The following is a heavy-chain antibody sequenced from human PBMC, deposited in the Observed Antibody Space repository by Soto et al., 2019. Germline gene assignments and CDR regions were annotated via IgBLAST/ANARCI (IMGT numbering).Heavy chain of an antibody. D-gene: IGHD3-10*01. Sequence: ASVKVSCKASGYTFTSYAMHWVRQAPGQRLGWMGWINAGNGNTKYSQKFQGRVTITRDTSASTAYMELSSLRSEDTAVYYCARGGVKSFGELSNWSDPWGQATQVTVS. J-gene: IGHJ5*02. V-gene: IGHV1-3*01. CDR2: INAGNGNT. CDR1: GYTFTSYA. CDR3: ARGGVKSFGELSNWSDP.